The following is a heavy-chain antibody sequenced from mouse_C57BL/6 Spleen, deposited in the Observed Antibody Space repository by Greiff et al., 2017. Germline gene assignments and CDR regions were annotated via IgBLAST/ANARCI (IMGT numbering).Heavy chain of an antibody. Sequence: EVMLVESGAGLVKPGASVKLSCTASGFNIKDSYMHWVKQRTEQGLEWIGGIDPEDGETKYAPKFQGKATITADTSSNTAYLQLSSLTSEDTAVYYCARFGDYSAWFAYWGQGTLVTVSA. CDR3: ARFGDYSAWFAY. D-gene: IGHD2-4*01. J-gene: IGHJ3*01. CDR2: IDPEDGET. CDR1: GFNIKDSY. V-gene: IGHV14-2*01.